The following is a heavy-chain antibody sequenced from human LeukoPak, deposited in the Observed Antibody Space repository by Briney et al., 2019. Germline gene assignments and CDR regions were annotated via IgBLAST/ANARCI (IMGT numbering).Heavy chain of an antibody. CDR2: IYYSGST. V-gene: IGHV4-59*08. CDR3: ARSYCSGGSCWVYFDY. J-gene: IGHJ4*02. CDR1: GGSLSSYY. D-gene: IGHD2-15*01. Sequence: SETLSLTCTVSGGSLSSYYWSWIRQPPGKGLEWIGHIYYSGSTNYNPSLKSRVTISVDTSKNQFSLKLSSVTAADTAIYYCARSYCSGGSCWVYFDYWGQGTLVTVSS.